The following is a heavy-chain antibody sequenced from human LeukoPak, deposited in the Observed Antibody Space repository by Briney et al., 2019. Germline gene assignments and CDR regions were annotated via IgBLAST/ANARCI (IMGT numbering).Heavy chain of an antibody. CDR1: GFTFSDYS. J-gene: IGHJ4*02. Sequence: GGSLRLSCAGSGFTFSDYSMNWVRQAPGKGLEWVSYISSGSSTIDNADSVKGRFTISRDNAKNSLYLQMNSLRAEDTAVYYCARGASIAAAGTRYFDYWGQGTLVTVSS. CDR3: ARGASIAAAGTRYFDY. D-gene: IGHD6-13*01. V-gene: IGHV3-48*04. CDR2: ISSGSSTI.